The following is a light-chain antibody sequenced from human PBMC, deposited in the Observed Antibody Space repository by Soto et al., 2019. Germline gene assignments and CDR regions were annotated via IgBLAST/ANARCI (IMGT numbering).Light chain of an antibody. CDR2: DTS. J-gene: IGKJ2*01. V-gene: IGKV3-20*01. CDR1: QSVSGTY. Sequence: EIVLTQSPATLSLSPGERATLSCRASQSVSGTYLAWYQQKPGQAPSLLIYDTSSRAIGIPDRFSGSGSGTDFTLTISRLEPEDFAVYYCQQYGSSRYTFGQGTKLEIK. CDR3: QQYGSSRYT.